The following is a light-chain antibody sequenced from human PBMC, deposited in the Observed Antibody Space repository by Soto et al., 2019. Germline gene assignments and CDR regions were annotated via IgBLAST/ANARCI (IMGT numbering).Light chain of an antibody. V-gene: IGKV1-39*01. CDR1: QSITKY. CDR2: AAS. Sequence: DIQVTQSPSSLSASVGDRVTITCRASQSITKYLNWYQQKPGKAPRLLIYAASTLRSGVPARFSGSGSGTDFTLTINSLQPEDFATYYCQQSYRTPHTFGQGTKLETK. J-gene: IGKJ2*01. CDR3: QQSYRTPHT.